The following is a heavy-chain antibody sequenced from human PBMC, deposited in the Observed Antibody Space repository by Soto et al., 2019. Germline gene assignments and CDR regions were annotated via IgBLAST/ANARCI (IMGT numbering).Heavy chain of an antibody. CDR2: IIPVFGKA. Sequence: QVQLVQSGAEVKKPGSSVKVSCKASGGTFSRYAINWLRQAPGQGLEWMGGIIPVFGKANYAQKFQGRVTITADESTTTGYMELRRLTSEDTAVYYCARDGTLYDSSAYYYVYWGQGTLVTVSS. D-gene: IGHD3-22*01. CDR3: ARDGTLYDSSAYYYVY. CDR1: GGTFSRYA. J-gene: IGHJ4*02. V-gene: IGHV1-69*01.